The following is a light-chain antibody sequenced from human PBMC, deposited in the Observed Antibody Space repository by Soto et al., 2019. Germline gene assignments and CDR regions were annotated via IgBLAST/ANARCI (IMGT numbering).Light chain of an antibody. V-gene: IGLV1-44*01. CDR3: AAWDDSLDGYV. Sequence: QSVLTQAPSASGAPGQRVTISCSGTTSTIGSNIVKMYQLLPGTAPKLPVYTTNERPSGVRDRFSGSKSGTSASLAISGLQAEDEADYFCAAWDDSLDGYVFGTGTKVTVL. J-gene: IGLJ1*01. CDR1: TSTIGSNI. CDR2: TTN.